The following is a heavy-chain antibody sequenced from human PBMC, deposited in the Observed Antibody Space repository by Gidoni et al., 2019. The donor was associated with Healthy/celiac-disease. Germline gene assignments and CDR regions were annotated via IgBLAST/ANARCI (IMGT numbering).Heavy chain of an antibody. J-gene: IGHJ1*01. V-gene: IGHV1-24*01. Sequence: QVQLVQSGAEVKKPGASVKVSCKVSGYTLPELSMHWVRQAPGKGLEWMGGFDPEDGETIYAQKFQGRVTMTEDTSTDTAYMELSSLRSEDTAVYYCATGKYSSGWVVEYFQHWGQGTLVTVSS. CDR1: GYTLPELS. D-gene: IGHD6-19*01. CDR3: ATGKYSSGWVVEYFQH. CDR2: FDPEDGET.